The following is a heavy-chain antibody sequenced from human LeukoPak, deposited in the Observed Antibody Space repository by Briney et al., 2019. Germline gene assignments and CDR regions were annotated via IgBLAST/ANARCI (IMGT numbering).Heavy chain of an antibody. V-gene: IGHV3-43*02. D-gene: IGHD3-16*01. CDR3: AKNPRGGVYDYFDY. CDR2: ISGDGGST. CDR1: GFTFDDYA. J-gene: IGHJ4*02. Sequence: GGSLRLSCAASGFTFDDYAMHWVRHAPGKGLEWVSLISGDGGSTYYADSVKGRFTISRDNSKNSLYLQMNSLRTEDTALYYCAKNPRGGVYDYFDYWGQGTLVTVSS.